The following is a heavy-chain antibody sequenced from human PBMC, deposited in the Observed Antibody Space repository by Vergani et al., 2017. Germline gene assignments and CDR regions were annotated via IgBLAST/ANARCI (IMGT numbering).Heavy chain of an antibody. D-gene: IGHD6-13*01. V-gene: IGHV4-61*05. J-gene: IGHJ5*02. CDR1: GGSISSSSYY. CDR2: IYYSGIT. Sequence: QLQLQESGPGLVKPSETLSLTCTVSGGSISSSSYYWGWIRQPQGKGLEWIGYIYYSGITNYNPSLKSRVTISVDTSKNQFSLKLSSVTAADTAVYYCARDGSWYWNNWFDPWGEGTLVTASA. CDR3: ARDGSWYWNNWFDP.